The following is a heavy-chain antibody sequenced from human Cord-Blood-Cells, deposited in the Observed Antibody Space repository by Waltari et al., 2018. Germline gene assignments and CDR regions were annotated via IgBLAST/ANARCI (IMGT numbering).Heavy chain of an antibody. D-gene: IGHD6-13*01. CDR2: ISYDGSNK. J-gene: IGHJ4*02. CDR3: ARDRGGIAAAGPFDY. V-gene: IGHV3-30*04. CDR1: GFTFSSYA. Sequence: QVQLVESGGGVVQPGRSLRLSCAASGFTFSSYAMPRVPQAPGKGLEWVAVISYDGSNKYYADSVKGRFTISRDNSKNTLYLQMNSLRAEDTAVYYCARDRGGIAAAGPFDYWGQGTLVTVSS.